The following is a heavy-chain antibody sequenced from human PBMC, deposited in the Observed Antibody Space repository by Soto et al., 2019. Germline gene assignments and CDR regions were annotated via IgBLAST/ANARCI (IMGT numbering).Heavy chain of an antibody. J-gene: IGHJ4*02. CDR1: VGSFVGYY. CDR2: INHSGST. V-gene: IGHV4-34*01. D-gene: IGHD3-10*01. CDR3: ARGQEVLLWFGELSGFDY. Sequence: PAETLSLPCAVYVGSFVGYYWICIRQPPCKGREWIVEINHSGSTNYNPSLKSRVTISVDTSKNQFSLKLSSVTAADTAVYYCARGQEVLLWFGELSGFDYWGQGTLVTVSS.